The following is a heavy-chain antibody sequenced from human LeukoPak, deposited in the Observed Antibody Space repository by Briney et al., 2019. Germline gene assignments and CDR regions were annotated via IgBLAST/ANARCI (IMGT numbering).Heavy chain of an antibody. CDR1: GDSISSSNSY. J-gene: IGHJ4*02. D-gene: IGHD5-18*01. Sequence: PSETLSLTCTVSGDSISSSNSYRGWLRQPPGKGLEWIGSLYYSGSSYYNPSLKSRVTISADTSKNQFSLKLSSVTAADTAVYYCARHATTTSVVGYSYGYFDYWGQGTLVTVSS. CDR2: LYYSGSS. V-gene: IGHV4-39*01. CDR3: ARHATTTSVVGYSYGYFDY.